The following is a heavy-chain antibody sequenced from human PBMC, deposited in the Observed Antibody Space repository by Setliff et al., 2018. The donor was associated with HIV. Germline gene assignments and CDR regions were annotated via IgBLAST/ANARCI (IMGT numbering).Heavy chain of an antibody. CDR1: GGTFNNYT. CDR2: VIPILGMT. D-gene: IGHD2-8*01. J-gene: IGHJ3*02. V-gene: IGHV1-69*04. Sequence: ASVKVSCKASGGTFNNYTITWVRQAPGQGLEWRGRVIPILGMTNYAQKFQGRVTITADKSTSTAYMELNSLRSEDTAMYYCARDLGYCTNGACPLTAEGAFDIWGQGTMFT. CDR3: ARDLGYCTNGACPLTAEGAFDI.